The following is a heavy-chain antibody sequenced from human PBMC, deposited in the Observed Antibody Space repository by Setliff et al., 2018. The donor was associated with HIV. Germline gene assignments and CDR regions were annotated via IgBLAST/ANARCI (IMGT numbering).Heavy chain of an antibody. D-gene: IGHD3-16*02. V-gene: IGHV4-39*01. CDR2: LYYGWTT. Sequence: PSETLSLTCTVSGDSISTSNSYWGWVRQPPVKGLEWIGSLYYGWTTYYNPSLKSLVTISVDTSKNHFSLKLSSVTAADTAVYYCARHQVIPKVIGAFDIWGQGTAVTVSS. CDR1: GDSISTSNSY. CDR3: ARHQVIPKVIGAFDI. J-gene: IGHJ3*02.